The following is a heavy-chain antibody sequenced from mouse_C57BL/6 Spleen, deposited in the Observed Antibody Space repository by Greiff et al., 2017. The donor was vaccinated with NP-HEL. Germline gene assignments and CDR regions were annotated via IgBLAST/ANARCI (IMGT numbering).Heavy chain of an antibody. CDR2: IYPRSGNT. CDR3: ARSADLYYFDY. V-gene: IGHV1-81*01. CDR1: GYTFTSYG. Sequence: QVQLQQSGAELARPGASVKLSCKASGYTFTSYGISWVKQRTGQGLEWIGEIYPRSGNTYYNEKFKGKATLAADKSSSTAYMELRSLTSEDSAVYFCARSADLYYFDYWGQGTTLTVSS. J-gene: IGHJ2*01.